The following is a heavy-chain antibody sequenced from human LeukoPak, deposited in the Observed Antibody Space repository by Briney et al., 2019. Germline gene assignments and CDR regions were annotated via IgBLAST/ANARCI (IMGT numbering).Heavy chain of an antibody. V-gene: IGHV3-74*01. CDR2: INSDGSST. J-gene: IGHJ4*02. CDR3: AELTSMVEQY. Sequence: GGSLRLSCAASGLTLSSYWMHWVRQAPGKRLVWVSRINSDGSSTRYADSVKGRFTISRDNAKNTLYLQMNSLRAEDTAVYYCAELTSMVEQYWGQGTLVTVSS. CDR1: GLTLSSYW. D-gene: IGHD3-10*01.